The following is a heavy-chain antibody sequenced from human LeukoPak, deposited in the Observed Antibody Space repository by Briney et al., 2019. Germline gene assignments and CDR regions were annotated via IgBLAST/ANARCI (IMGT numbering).Heavy chain of an antibody. CDR3: AKEAPGIVVVIRALFDY. CDR2: ISGSGGST. D-gene: IGHD3-22*01. V-gene: IGHV3-23*01. CDR1: GFTFSTYA. J-gene: IGHJ4*02. Sequence: GGSLRLSCAASGFTFSTYAMSWVRQAPGKGLEWVSAISGSGGSTYYADSVKGRFTISRDNSKNTLYLQMNSLRAEDTAVYYCAKEAPGIVVVIRALFDYWGQGTLVTVSS.